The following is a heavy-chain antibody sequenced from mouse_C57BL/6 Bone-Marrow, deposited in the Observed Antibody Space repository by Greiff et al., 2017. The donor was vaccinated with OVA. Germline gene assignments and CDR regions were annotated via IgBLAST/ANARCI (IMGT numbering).Heavy chain of an antibody. J-gene: IGHJ3*01. V-gene: IGHV1-26*01. D-gene: IGHD1-1*01. CDR3: ARRLLRSWFAY. CDR2: INPNNGGT. CDR1: GYTFTDYY. Sequence: EVKLQQSGPELVKPGASVKISCKASGYTFTDYYMNWVKQSHGKSLEWIGDINPNNGGTSYNQKFKGKATLTVDKSSSTAYMELRSLTSEDSAVYYCARRLLRSWFAYWGQGTLVTVSA.